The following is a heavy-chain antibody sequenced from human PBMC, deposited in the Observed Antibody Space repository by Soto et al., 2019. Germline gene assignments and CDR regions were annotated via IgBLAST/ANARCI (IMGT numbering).Heavy chain of an antibody. D-gene: IGHD3-22*01. J-gene: IGHJ4*02. Sequence: GESLKISCKGSGYIFRNNWITWVRQMPGKGLEWMGRIDLTDSYTSYSPSFQRHVSFSADKSINTTYLHFSSLRASDTAVYYCARHGGSHYLSSGYHYPLDYWGQGTPVTVSS. CDR2: IDLTDSYT. CDR1: GYIFRNNW. CDR3: ARHGGSHYLSSGYHYPLDY. V-gene: IGHV5-10-1*01.